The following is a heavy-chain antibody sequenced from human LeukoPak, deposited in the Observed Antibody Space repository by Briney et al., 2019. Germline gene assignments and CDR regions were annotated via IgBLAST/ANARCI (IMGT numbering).Heavy chain of an antibody. CDR1: GYTFTSYA. D-gene: IGHD6-13*01. Sequence: ASVKVSCKASGYTFTSYAMNWVRQAPGQGLEWMGWINTNTGNPTYAQGFTGRFVFSLDTSVSTAYLQISSLKAEDTAVYYCARGWVRAAAGPTDYYYYYMDVWGKGTTVTISS. CDR2: INTNTGNP. V-gene: IGHV7-4-1*02. J-gene: IGHJ6*03. CDR3: ARGWVRAAAGPTDYYYYYMDV.